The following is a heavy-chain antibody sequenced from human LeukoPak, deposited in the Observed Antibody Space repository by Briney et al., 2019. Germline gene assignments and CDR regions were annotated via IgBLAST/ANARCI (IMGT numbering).Heavy chain of an antibody. V-gene: IGHV4-59*01. CDR2: IYYSGST. CDR1: GGSFSSYY. D-gene: IGHD2-15*01. Sequence: SETLSLTCTVSGGSFSSYYWSWIRQRPGTGLEFIGYIYYSGSTNYNPSNKSRVAMSVDTSNNQFFLRLTSVTAAHTALYYCARGRFELPYWGQGTLVTVSS. J-gene: IGHJ4*02. CDR3: ARGRFELPY.